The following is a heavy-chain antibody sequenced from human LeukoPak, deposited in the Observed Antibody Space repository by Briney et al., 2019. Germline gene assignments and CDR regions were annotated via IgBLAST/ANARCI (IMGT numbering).Heavy chain of an antibody. J-gene: IGHJ6*02. CDR2: ISAYNGNT. D-gene: IGHD5-18*01. V-gene: IGHV1-18*01. Sequence: GASVKVSCKASGYTFTTKFMHWVRQAPGQGLEWMGWISAYNGNTNYAQKLQGRVTMTTDTSTSTAYMELRSLRSDDTAVYYCVRAQEGQLWLSYYYYYGMDVWGQGTTVTVSS. CDR3: VRAQEGQLWLSYYYYYGMDV. CDR1: GYTFTTKF.